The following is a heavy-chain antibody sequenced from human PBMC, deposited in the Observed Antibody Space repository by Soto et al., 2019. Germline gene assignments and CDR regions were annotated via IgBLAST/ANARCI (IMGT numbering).Heavy chain of an antibody. D-gene: IGHD1-1*01. CDR2: MSHSGGT. J-gene: IGHJ3*02. Sequence: QVQLQQWGAGLLKPSETLSLTCAVYGGFVSSGSYYWSWIRQPPGKGLEWIGEMSHSGGTHFNPSLKSRVTISVDTSKNQFSLNMSSVTDADSALYYCARVERGTATTVVDAFDIWGPGTMVTVSS. CDR3: ARVERGTATTVVDAFDI. V-gene: IGHV4-34*01. CDR1: GGFVSSGSYY.